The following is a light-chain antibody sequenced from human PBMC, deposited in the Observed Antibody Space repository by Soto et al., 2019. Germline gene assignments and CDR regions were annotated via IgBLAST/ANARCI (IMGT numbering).Light chain of an antibody. V-gene: IGKV3-15*01. CDR2: GAS. Sequence: EIVMTQSPGTLSVSPGASATLSCRASQSVRSHLAWYQQKPGQAPPLLIYGASTRASGIPARFSGSGSGTEFTLTISSLQSEDFAVYYCQQYNNWPPITFGQGTRLEIK. CDR1: QSVRSH. CDR3: QQYNNWPPIT. J-gene: IGKJ5*01.